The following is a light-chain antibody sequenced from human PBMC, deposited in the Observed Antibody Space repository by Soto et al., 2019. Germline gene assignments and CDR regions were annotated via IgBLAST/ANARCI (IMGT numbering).Light chain of an antibody. Sequence: QSALTQPASVSGSPGQSITISCTGTSSDVGVYNYVSWYQQHPGKAPKLMIYEVSNRPSGISNRFSGSKSGNTASLTISGLQAEDEADYYRCSYTSSTTYVFGTDSTYVFGTGTKLTVL. J-gene: IGLJ1*01. CDR1: SSDVGVYNY. CDR2: EVS. V-gene: IGLV2-14*01. CDR3: CSYTSSTTYVFGTDSTYV.